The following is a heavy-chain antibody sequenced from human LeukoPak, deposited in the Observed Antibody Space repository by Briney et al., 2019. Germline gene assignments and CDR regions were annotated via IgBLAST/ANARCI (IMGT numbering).Heavy chain of an antibody. D-gene: IGHD1-26*01. CDR1: GFTLSSNY. J-gene: IGHJ4*02. Sequence: GGSLRLACAASGFTLSSNYMSWVRPAPGKGLEWVSVIYSGGSTYYADSAKGRFTISRDNSKNTLYLQMNSLRAEDTAVYYCAGSGSYGQYYFDYWGQGTLVTVSS. CDR2: IYSGGST. CDR3: AGSGSYGQYYFDY. V-gene: IGHV3-53*01.